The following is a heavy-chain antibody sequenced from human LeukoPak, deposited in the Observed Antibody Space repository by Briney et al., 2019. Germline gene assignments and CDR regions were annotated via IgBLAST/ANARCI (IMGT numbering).Heavy chain of an antibody. J-gene: IGHJ5*02. Sequence: GGSLRLSCAASGFTFSSYAMSWVRQAPGKGLEWVSAISGSGGSTYYADSVKGRFTIYRDNSKNTLYLQMNSLRAEDTAVYYCAKGLTAAAGPLRLDPWGQGTLVTVSS. CDR1: GFTFSSYA. D-gene: IGHD6-13*01. CDR3: AKGLTAAAGPLRLDP. V-gene: IGHV3-23*01. CDR2: ISGSGGST.